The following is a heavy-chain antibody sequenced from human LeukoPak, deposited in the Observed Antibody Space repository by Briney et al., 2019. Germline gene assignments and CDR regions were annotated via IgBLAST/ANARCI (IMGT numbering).Heavy chain of an antibody. CDR1: GITLSNYG. V-gene: IGHV3-23*01. CDR2: ISGSGGRP. CDR3: AKLKTSDY. Sequence: PGGSLRLSCAVSGITLSNYGMSWVRQAPGKGLEWVAGISGSGGRPNYADSVKGRFTISRDNAKNTLYLQMNSLRAEDTAVYYCAKLKTSDYWGQGTLVTVSS. J-gene: IGHJ4*02.